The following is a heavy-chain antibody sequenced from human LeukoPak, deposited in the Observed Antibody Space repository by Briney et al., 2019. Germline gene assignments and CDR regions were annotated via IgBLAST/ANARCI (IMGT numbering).Heavy chain of an antibody. CDR3: ATEGSFDY. Sequence: GGSLRLSCVASGFTFSRYGMHWVRQAPGKGLEWVAVISFDASNKYYADSVKGRFTISRDNSKNTLYLQMNSLRAEDAAVYYCATEGSFDYWGQGTLVTVSS. CDR2: ISFDASNK. J-gene: IGHJ4*02. CDR1: GFTFSRYG. V-gene: IGHV3-30*03.